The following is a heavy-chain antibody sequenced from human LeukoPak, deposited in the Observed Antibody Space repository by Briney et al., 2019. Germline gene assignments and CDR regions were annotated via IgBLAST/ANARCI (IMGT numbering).Heavy chain of an antibody. J-gene: IGHJ5*02. V-gene: IGHV3-74*01. D-gene: IGHD1-1*01. CDR1: GFTFSSSW. Sequence: GGSLRLSCVASGFTFSSSWMHWVRQAPGKGLMCVSRTSGDGSDTSYADSVEGRFTVSRDNAKNTLFLQMSSLRGDDTAVYYCARGRGAGPGGTGGWFVRWGQGNLVTVSS. CDR3: ARGRGAGPGGTGGWFVR. CDR2: TSGDGSDT.